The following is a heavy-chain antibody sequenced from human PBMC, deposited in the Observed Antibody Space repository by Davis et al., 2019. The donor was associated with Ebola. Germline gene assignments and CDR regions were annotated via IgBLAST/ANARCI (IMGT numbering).Heavy chain of an antibody. D-gene: IGHD2/OR15-2a*01. V-gene: IGHV5-51*01. Sequence: PGGSLRLSCKASGYNFISNWIGWVRQMPGKGLEWMGIIYPGASDVRYSPPFQGRVTLSVDKSISTAFLQWSSLKTSDSAMYYCARFPGSRGPFSIMDAFDIWGQGTMVTVSS. J-gene: IGHJ3*02. CDR1: GYNFISNW. CDR3: ARFPGSRGPFSIMDAFDI. CDR2: IYPGASDV.